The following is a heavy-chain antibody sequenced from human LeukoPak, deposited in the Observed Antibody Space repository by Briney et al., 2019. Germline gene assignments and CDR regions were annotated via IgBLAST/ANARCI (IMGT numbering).Heavy chain of an antibody. CDR3: ARDAGFSAVYDSSGPDCYFDL. V-gene: IGHV1-46*01. D-gene: IGHD3-22*01. Sequence: ASVKVSCKSSGYTFTSYYMHWVRQAPGQGLEWMGIINPSGGSTSYAQKFQGRVTMTRDTSTSTVYVELSSLRSEHTAVYYSARDAGFSAVYDSSGPDCYFDLWGRGTLVTVSS. CDR2: INPSGGST. CDR1: GYTFTSYY. J-gene: IGHJ2*01.